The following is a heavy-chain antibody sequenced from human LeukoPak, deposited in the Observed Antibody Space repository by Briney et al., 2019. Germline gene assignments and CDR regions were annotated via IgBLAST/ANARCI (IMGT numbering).Heavy chain of an antibody. CDR2: ISSSSSTI. V-gene: IGHV3-48*02. J-gene: IGHJ4*02. CDR3: ARGSNIVGTTTYFDF. Sequence: GGSLRLSCAASGFTFSSYSMNWVRQAPGKGLEWVSYISSSSSTIYYADSVKGRFSVSRDNAKNSLYLQMNSLRDEDTAVLYCARGSNIVGTTTYFDFWGQGTLVTVSS. CDR1: GFTFSSYS. D-gene: IGHD1-26*01.